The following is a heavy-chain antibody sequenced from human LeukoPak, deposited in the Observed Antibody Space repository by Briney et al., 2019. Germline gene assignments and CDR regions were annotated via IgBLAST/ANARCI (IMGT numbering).Heavy chain of an antibody. CDR3: ARGFDGNFDY. D-gene: IGHD3-9*01. Sequence: GGSLRLSCAASGFTFDDYGMSWVRQAAGKGLEWVSGINWNGANTDYADSVKGRFTISRDNAKNSLYLQMNSLRAEDTALYYCARGFDGNFDYWGQGTLVTVSP. J-gene: IGHJ4*02. V-gene: IGHV3-20*04. CDR1: GFTFDDYG. CDR2: INWNGANT.